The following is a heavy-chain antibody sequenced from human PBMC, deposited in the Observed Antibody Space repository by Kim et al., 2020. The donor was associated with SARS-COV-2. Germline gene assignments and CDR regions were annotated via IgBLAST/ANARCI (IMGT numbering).Heavy chain of an antibody. CDR3: ASGEDIFYYGSGSYIDY. V-gene: IGHV1-3*01. J-gene: IGHJ4*02. CDR2: INAGNGNT. Sequence: ASVKVSCKASGYTFTSYAMHWVRQAPGQRLEWMGWINAGNGNTKYSQKFQGRVTITRDTSASTAYMELSSLRSEDTAVYYCASGEDIFYYGSGSYIDYWGQGTLVTVSS. D-gene: IGHD3-10*01. CDR1: GYTFTSYA.